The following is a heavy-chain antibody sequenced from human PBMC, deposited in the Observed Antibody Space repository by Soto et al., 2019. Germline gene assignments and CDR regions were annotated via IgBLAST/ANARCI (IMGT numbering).Heavy chain of an antibody. CDR3: ARDLDDSSGLVGYNWFDP. CDR2: TIPIFGTA. CDR1: GGTFSSYA. V-gene: IGHV1-69*12. J-gene: IGHJ5*02. D-gene: IGHD3-22*01. Sequence: QVQLVQSGAEVKKPGSSVKVSCKASGGTFSSYAISWVRQAPGQGLEWMGGTIPIFGTANYAQKFQGRVTITADESTSTAYMELSSLRSEDTAVYYCARDLDDSSGLVGYNWFDPWGQGTLVTVSS.